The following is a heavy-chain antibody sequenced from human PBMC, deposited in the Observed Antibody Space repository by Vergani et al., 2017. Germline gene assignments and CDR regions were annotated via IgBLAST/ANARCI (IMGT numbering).Heavy chain of an antibody. CDR1: EINFSYYW. Sequence: EMDLVESEGGLVEPGGSLRLSCVVSEINFSYYWMTWIRQAPGKGLEWVAHINEHGSAQFYEDSVKGRFTISRDNAQKSVFLQMNSLTVEDTAVYYCAKEDRRARSAWGQGTLVIVSS. D-gene: IGHD3-3*01. J-gene: IGHJ5*02. CDR2: INEHGSAQ. CDR3: AKEDRRARSA. V-gene: IGHV3-7*04.